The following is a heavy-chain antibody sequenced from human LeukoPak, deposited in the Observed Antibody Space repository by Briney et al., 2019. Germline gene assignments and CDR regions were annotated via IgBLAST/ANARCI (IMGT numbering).Heavy chain of an antibody. CDR2: IYYSGST. CDR3: ARGSHSSSWHFQH. Sequence: SETLSLTCTVSGGSISSYYWSWIRQPPGKGLEWIGYIYYSGSTNYNPSLKSRVTISVDTSKNQFSLKLSSVTAADTAVYYCARGSHSSSWHFQHWGQGTLSPSPQ. CDR1: GGSISSYY. D-gene: IGHD6-13*01. V-gene: IGHV4-59*01. J-gene: IGHJ1*01.